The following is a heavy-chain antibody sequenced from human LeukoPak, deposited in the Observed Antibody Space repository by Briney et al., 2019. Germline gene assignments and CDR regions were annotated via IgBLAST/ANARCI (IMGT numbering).Heavy chain of an antibody. CDR3: ARTTSMTASGYDY. CDR2: INPDTGDK. D-gene: IGHD2-21*02. V-gene: IGHV1-8*03. CDR1: GYTFTNYH. J-gene: IGHJ4*02. Sequence: GASVKVSCKASGYTFTNYHINWVRQASGQGLEWMTWINPDTGDKGYARKFQDRVTITTDTSISTAYMELSSLSSEDTAGYFCARTTSMTASGYDYWGQGTLVTVSS.